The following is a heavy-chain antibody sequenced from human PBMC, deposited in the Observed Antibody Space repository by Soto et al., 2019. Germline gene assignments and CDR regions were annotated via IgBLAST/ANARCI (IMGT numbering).Heavy chain of an antibody. CDR1: GFPFSTYN. CDR2: ISSSGSYI. Sequence: GGSLRLSXAASGFPFSTYNMNWVRQAPGKGLGWVSSISSSGSYIYYADSVKGRFTISRDNAKNSLSLQMNSLRAEDTAVYYCARDATDQIAMVRGIIPDFFDYWGQGALVTVSS. V-gene: IGHV3-21*01. D-gene: IGHD3-10*01. J-gene: IGHJ4*02. CDR3: ARDATDQIAMVRGIIPDFFDY.